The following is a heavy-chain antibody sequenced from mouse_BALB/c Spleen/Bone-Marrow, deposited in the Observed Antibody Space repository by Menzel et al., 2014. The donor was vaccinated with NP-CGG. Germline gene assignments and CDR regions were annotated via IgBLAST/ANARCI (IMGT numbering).Heavy chain of an antibody. V-gene: IGHV5-6-3*01. CDR3: ARRLYYGSYGPGFAY. D-gene: IGHD2-1*01. CDR1: GFTFXSYG. J-gene: IGHJ3*01. Sequence: EVMLVESGGGLVQPGGSLKLSCAASGFTFXSYGMSWVRQTPDKRLELVATINNNGGSTYYPDSVKGRFTISRDNAKNTLYLQMSSLKSEDTAMYYCARRLYYGSYGPGFAYWGQGTLVTVSA. CDR2: INNNGGST.